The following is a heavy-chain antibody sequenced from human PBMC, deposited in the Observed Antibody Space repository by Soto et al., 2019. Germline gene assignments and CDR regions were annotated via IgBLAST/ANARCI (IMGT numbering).Heavy chain of an antibody. J-gene: IGHJ4*02. CDR2: INAGNGNT. CDR3: ARGPGGPDGPGDY. Sequence: ASVKVSCKASGYTFTSYAMHWVRQAPGQRLEWMGWINAGNGNTKYSQKFQGRVTITRATSASTAYMELSSLRSEDTAVYYCARGPGGPDGPGDYWGQGTLVTVSS. V-gene: IGHV1-3*01. D-gene: IGHD2-15*01. CDR1: GYTFTSYA.